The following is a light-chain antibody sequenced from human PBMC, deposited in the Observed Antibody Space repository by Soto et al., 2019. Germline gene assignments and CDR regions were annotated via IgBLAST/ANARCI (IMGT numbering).Light chain of an antibody. V-gene: IGLV1-44*01. CDR2: SNN. Sequence: QSVLTQPPSASGTPGQRVTISCSGSSSNIGSNTVNWYQHLPGTAPKLLIYSNNQRPSGVPDRFSGSKSGTSASLAISGLQSEDEDDYYYAAWEDNVSGPGVVFGGGTKLTVL. CDR3: AAWEDNVSGPGVV. J-gene: IGLJ2*01. CDR1: SSNIGSNT.